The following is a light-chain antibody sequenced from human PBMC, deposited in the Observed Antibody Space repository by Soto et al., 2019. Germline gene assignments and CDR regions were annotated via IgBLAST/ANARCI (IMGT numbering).Light chain of an antibody. CDR3: QQYNDRPPIP. CDR1: QSVDNN. V-gene: IGKV3-15*01. J-gene: IGKJ5*01. CDR2: GSF. Sequence: EIVMTQSPVTLSASPGESATLSCRASQSVDNNVAWYQQKPGQAPRLLIVGSFARATGIPARFSGSGSGSEFTLTISGLQSEDFAVYYCQQYNDRPPIPFGQGTRLDIK.